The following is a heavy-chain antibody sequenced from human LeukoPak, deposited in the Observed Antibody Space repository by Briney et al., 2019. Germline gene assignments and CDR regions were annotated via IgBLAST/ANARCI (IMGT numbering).Heavy chain of an antibody. V-gene: IGHV3-9*01. CDR1: GFTFDDYA. CDR2: ISWNSGSI. J-gene: IGHJ4*02. Sequence: GRSLRLSCAASGFTFDDYAMHWVRQAPGKGLEWVSGISWNSGSIGYADSVKGRFTISRDNAKNSLYLQMNSLRAEDTALYYCAKDKASGSYPFYYFDYWGQGTLVTVSS. D-gene: IGHD1-26*01. CDR3: AKDKASGSYPFYYFDY.